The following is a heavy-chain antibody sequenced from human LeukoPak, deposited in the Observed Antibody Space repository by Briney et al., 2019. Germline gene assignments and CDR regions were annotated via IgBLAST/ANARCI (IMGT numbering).Heavy chain of an antibody. Sequence: SETLSLTCTVSGASISSSNIYWGWIRQPPGKGLEWIGTIYYSGSTYYNPSLKSRVTTAVDTSKNQFSLKLSSVTAADTAVYYCARYVVTPYYFDYWGQGTLVTVSS. CDR3: ARYVVTPYYFDY. J-gene: IGHJ4*02. D-gene: IGHD2-15*01. V-gene: IGHV4-39*01. CDR2: IYYSGST. CDR1: GASISSSNIY.